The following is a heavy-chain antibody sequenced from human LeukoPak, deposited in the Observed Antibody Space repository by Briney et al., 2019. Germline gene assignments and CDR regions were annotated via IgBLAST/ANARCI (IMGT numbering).Heavy chain of an antibody. J-gene: IGHJ4*02. CDR1: GFTFNRDW. V-gene: IGHV3-74*01. CDR2: IKGDGSLK. Sequence: GGSLRLSCEASGFTFNRDWMHWVRQAPGKGLVWVSRIKGDGSLKDYADSVKGRFTISRDNSKNTLYLQMNSLRAEDTAVYYCAKVAQRARGDPDFDYWGQGTLVTVSS. D-gene: IGHD3-10*01. CDR3: AKVAQRARGDPDFDY.